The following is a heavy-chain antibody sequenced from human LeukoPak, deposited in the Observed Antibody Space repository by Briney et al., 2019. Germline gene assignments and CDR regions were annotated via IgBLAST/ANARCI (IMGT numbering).Heavy chain of an antibody. J-gene: IGHJ2*01. Sequence: KPSETLSLTCTVSGGSISGYYWSWIRQPPGKGLEWIGYIYYSGSTNYNPSLKSRVTISVDTSKNQFSLKLSSVTAADTAVYYCARDRGHYDILTGYYGPYWYFDLWGRGTLVTVSS. CDR3: ARDRGHYDILTGYYGPYWYFDL. D-gene: IGHD3-9*01. CDR2: IYYSGST. V-gene: IGHV4-59*01. CDR1: GGSISGYY.